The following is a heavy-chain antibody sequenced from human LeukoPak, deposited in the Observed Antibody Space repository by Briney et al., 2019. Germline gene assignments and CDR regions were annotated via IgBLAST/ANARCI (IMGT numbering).Heavy chain of an antibody. J-gene: IGHJ4*02. V-gene: IGHV4-30-4*01. CDR2: IYTSGMT. CDR1: GGSISSDDYY. CDR3: ARDSARIIDC. Sequence: SETLSLICTVSGGSISSDDYYWSWIRQPPGKGLEWIGYIYTSGMTYYNPSLKSRVSISVDTSKNQFSLKLGSVTAADTAVYYCARDSARIIDCWGQGTLVTVSS. D-gene: IGHD1-26*01.